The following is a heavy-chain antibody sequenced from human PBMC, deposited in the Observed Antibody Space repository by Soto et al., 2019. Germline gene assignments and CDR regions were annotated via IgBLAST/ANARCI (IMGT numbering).Heavy chain of an antibody. D-gene: IGHD3-3*01. Sequence: GGSLRLSCAASGFTVSSNYLSWVRQAPGKGPEWVSVIFSADNTHYADSVKGRFTISRDNSKNTVFLQMNSLRAEDTAVYYCAITGAGYYIVWGQGTLVTVSS. CDR1: GFTVSSNY. J-gene: IGHJ4*02. V-gene: IGHV3-53*01. CDR2: IFSADNT. CDR3: AITGAGYYIV.